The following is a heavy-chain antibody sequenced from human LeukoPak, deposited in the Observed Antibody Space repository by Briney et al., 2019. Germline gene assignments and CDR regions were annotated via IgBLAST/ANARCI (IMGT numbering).Heavy chain of an antibody. CDR3: ARGRGYSGYRGIGTHDAFDI. D-gene: IGHD5-12*01. J-gene: IGHJ3*02. CDR1: GFTFNNYA. CDR2: ISGNGGST. V-gene: IGHV3-23*01. Sequence: GGSLRLSCAASGFTFNNYAMTWVRQAPGKGLEWVSAISGNGGSTYYADSVKGRFTISRDNSKNTLYLQINNLRAEDTAVYYCARGRGYSGYRGIGTHDAFDIWGQGTMVTVSS.